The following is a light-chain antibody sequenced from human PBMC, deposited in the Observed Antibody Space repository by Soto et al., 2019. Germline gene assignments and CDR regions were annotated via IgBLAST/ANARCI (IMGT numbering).Light chain of an antibody. J-gene: IGLJ2*01. CDR2: SNN. V-gene: IGLV1-44*01. Sequence: QSVLTQPPSVSGTPGQRVTISCSGSNSNIGSTSVNWYQQLPGTAPKLLIYSNNQRPSGGPGRFSGSTDGSSNSASLTISGLQTEDEADYYCQSYDSDFVIFGGGTKLTVL. CDR1: NSNIGSTS. CDR3: QSYDSDFVI.